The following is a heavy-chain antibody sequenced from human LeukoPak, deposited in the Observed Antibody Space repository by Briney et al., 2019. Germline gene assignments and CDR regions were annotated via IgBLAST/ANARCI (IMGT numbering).Heavy chain of an antibody. CDR3: ARDQDVVVPAAIAIRIDY. V-gene: IGHV1-18*01. Sequence: ASVKVSRKASGYTFTSYGISWLRQAPGQGLEWMGWISAYNGNTNYAQKLQGRGTMTTDTSTSTAYMELRSLRSDDTAVYYCARDQDVVVPAAIAIRIDYWGQGTLVTVSS. J-gene: IGHJ4*02. CDR2: ISAYNGNT. CDR1: GYTFTSYG. D-gene: IGHD2-2*01.